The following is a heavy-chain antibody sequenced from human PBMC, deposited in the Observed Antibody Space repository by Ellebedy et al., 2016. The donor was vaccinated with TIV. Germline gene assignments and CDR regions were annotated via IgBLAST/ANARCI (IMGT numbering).Heavy chain of an antibody. J-gene: IGHJ5*02. D-gene: IGHD3-22*01. CDR2: INPNSGGT. CDR3: ARDYTEDYYYDSSGILDWFDP. CDR1: GYTFTGYY. Sequence: AASVKVSCKASGYTFTGYYMHWVRQAPGQGLEWMGWINPNSGGTNYAQKFQGRVTMTRDTSISTAYMELSRLRSDDTAVYYCARDYTEDYYYDSSGILDWFDPWGQGTLVTVSS. V-gene: IGHV1-2*02.